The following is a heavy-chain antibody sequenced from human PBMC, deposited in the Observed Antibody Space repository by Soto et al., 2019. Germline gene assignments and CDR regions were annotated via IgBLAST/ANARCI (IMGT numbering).Heavy chain of an antibody. CDR2: ISAYNGNT. D-gene: IGHD2-21*02. J-gene: IGHJ3*02. CDR3: ARDPAVVTPAAFDI. CDR1: GYTFTSYG. Sequence: GASVKVSCKASGYTFTSYGISWVRQAPGQGLEWMGWISAYNGNTNYAQKLQGRVTMTTDTFTSTAYMELRSLRSDDTAVYYCARDPAVVTPAAFDIWGQGTMVTVSS. V-gene: IGHV1-18*04.